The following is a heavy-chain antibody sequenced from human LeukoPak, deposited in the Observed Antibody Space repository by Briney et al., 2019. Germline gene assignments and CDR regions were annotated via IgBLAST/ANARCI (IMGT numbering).Heavy chain of an antibody. J-gene: IGHJ6*04. CDR1: GFTFTSSA. CDR3: AAGVVVAAPYYYGMDV. Sequence: SVKVSCKASGFTFTSSAVQWVRQARGQRLEWIGWIVVGSGNTNYAQKFQESVTITRDMSTSTAYMELSSLRSEDTAVYYCAAGVVVAAPYYYGMDVWGKGTTVTVSS. D-gene: IGHD2-15*01. V-gene: IGHV1-58*01. CDR2: IVVGSGNT.